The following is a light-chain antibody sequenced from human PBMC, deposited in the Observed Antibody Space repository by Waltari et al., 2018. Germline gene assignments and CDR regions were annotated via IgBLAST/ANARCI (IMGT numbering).Light chain of an antibody. V-gene: IGKV3-15*01. Sequence: EIVMTQSPATLSVSPGERASLSCRASQSVSSNLAWYQQKPGQAPRLLIYGASTRATGNPVRFSGSGSGTEFTLTISSLQSEDFAVYYCQQYVGWPPTLTFGGGTKVEIK. CDR1: QSVSSN. CDR2: GAS. J-gene: IGKJ4*01. CDR3: QQYVGWPPTLT.